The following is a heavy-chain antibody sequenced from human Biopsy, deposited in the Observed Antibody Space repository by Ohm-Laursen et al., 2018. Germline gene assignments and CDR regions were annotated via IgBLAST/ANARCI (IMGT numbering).Heavy chain of an antibody. CDR3: ARVRWGFLEWFDY. CDR1: GESMGTYY. CDR2: IYHSGTT. Sequence: GTLSLTCTVSGESMGTYYWTWIRQPPGKGLEWIASIYHSGTTNNNPSLKSRVTISVDTSKRQFYLELSSVTAADTAIYYCARVRWGFLEWFDYWGQGTLITVSS. V-gene: IGHV4-59*01. D-gene: IGHD3-3*01. J-gene: IGHJ5*01.